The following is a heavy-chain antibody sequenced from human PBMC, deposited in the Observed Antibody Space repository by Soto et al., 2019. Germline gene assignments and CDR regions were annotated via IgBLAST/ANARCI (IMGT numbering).Heavy chain of an antibody. CDR3: ATYNYYRYGMDV. D-gene: IGHD3-10*01. V-gene: IGHV4-4*03. CDR1: GGSISSSNW. CDR2: IYHSGST. J-gene: IGHJ6*02. Sequence: PETLSLTCAVSGGSISSSNWWSWVRQPPGKGLEWIGEIYHSGSTNYNPSLKSRLTISIDKSKNQFSLKVSSVTAADTAVYYCATYNYYRYGMDVWGQGXTVTVYS.